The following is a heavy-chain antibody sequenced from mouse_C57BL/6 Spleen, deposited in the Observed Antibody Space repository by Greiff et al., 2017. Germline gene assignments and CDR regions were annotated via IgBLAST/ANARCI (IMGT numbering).Heavy chain of an antibody. CDR1: GYTFTDYE. V-gene: IGHV1-15*01. J-gene: IGHJ1*03. CDR3: TRGVPHWYFDV. CDR2: IDPETGGT. Sequence: QVQLQQSGAELVRPGASVTLSCKASGYTFTDYEMHWVKQTPVHGLEWIGAIDPETGGTAYNQKFKGKAILTADKSSSTAYMELRSLTSEDSAVYYWTRGVPHWYFDVWGTGTTVTVSS. D-gene: IGHD2-14*01.